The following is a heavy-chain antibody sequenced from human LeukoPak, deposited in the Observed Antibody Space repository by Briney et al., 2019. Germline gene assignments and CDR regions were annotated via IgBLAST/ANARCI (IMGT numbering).Heavy chain of an antibody. CDR3: SSVYFEKDAFDI. CDR1: GDTITDFA. J-gene: IGHJ3*02. V-gene: IGHV1-24*01. CDR2: FDPEHGET. D-gene: IGHD2-21*01. Sequence: GASVRVSCKVSGDTITDFAMHLVRQAPGKGLEWMGGFDPEHGETIYAQRFQGRVTMTEDTSTDTAYMELSSLTSEDTAVYYCSSVYFEKDAFDIWGQGTMVTVSS.